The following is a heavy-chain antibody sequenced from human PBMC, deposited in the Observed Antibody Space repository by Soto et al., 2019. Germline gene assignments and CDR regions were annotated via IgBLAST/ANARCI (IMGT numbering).Heavy chain of an antibody. CDR2: ISYDGSNK. CDR3: ARDKSPYSSGWHNRHFDY. Sequence: QVQLVESGGGVVQPGRSLRLSCAASGFTFSSYAMHWVRQAPGKGLEWVAVISYDGSNKYYADSVKGRFTISRDNSKNTLYIQMNSLRADDTAVYYCARDKSPYSSGWHNRHFDYWGQGTLVIVSS. J-gene: IGHJ4*02. CDR1: GFTFSSYA. V-gene: IGHV3-30-3*01. D-gene: IGHD6-19*01.